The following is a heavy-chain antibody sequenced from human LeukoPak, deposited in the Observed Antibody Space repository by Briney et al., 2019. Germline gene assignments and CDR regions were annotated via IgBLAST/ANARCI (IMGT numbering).Heavy chain of an antibody. CDR2: IYYSGST. CDR1: GGSISSYY. D-gene: IGHD6-19*01. V-gene: IGHV4-59*01. CDR3: ARERSGWVCDAFDI. Sequence: SQTLSLTCTVSGGSISSYYWSWIRQPPGKGLEWIGYIYYSGSTNYNPSLKSRVTISVDTSKNQFSLKLSSVTAADTAVYYCARERSGWVCDAFDIWGQGTMVTVSS. J-gene: IGHJ3*02.